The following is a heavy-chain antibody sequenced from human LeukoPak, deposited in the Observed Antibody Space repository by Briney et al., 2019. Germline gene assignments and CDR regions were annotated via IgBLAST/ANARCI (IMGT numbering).Heavy chain of an antibody. Sequence: SETLSLTCTVSGGSISTYYGNCIRQPAGKVLEWIGRIYTSGSTNYNPSLKSRVTMSVDTSKNQFSLKLSSVTAADTAVYYCARGGWELLLAFDIWGQGTMVTVSS. CDR1: GGSISTYY. J-gene: IGHJ3*02. CDR2: IYTSGST. CDR3: ARGGWELLLAFDI. D-gene: IGHD1-26*01. V-gene: IGHV4-4*07.